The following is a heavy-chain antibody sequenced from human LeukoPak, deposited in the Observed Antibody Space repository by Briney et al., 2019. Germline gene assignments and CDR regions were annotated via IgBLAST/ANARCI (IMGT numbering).Heavy chain of an antibody. CDR2: ISGSGGST. D-gene: IGHD5-24*01. V-gene: IGHV3-23*01. CDR1: GFTFSSYA. Sequence: PGGSLRLSCAASGFTFSSYAMSWVRQAPGKGLEWVSAISGSGGSTYYADSVKGRFTISRDNSKNTLYLQMNSLRAEDTAVYYCAKDRGDGYKIYYFDYWGQGTLVTVSS. J-gene: IGHJ4*02. CDR3: AKDRGDGYKIYYFDY.